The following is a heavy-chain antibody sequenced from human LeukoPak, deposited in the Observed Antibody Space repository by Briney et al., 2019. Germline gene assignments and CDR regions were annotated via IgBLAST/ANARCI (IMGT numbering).Heavy chain of an antibody. CDR1: GFTFDDYA. Sequence: GGSLRLSCAASGFTFDDYAMHWVRQAPGKGLEWVANIKQDGSEKYYVDSVKGRFTISRDNAKNSLYLQMNSLRAEDTAVYYCARTNVLRFLEWLSRFDYWGQGTLVTVSS. V-gene: IGHV3-7*01. CDR2: IKQDGSEK. CDR3: ARTNVLRFLEWLSRFDY. J-gene: IGHJ4*02. D-gene: IGHD3-3*01.